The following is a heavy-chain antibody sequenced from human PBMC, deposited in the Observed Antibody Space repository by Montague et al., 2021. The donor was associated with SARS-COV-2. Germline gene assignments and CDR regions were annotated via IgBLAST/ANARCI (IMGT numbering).Heavy chain of an antibody. V-gene: IGHV4-38-2*02. CDR3: ARSQDCSTTSCHFDY. Sequence: SETLSLTCTVSGYSISSGYYWGWIRQPPGKGLEWIGSIYHSGSTXYNPSLKSRVTISVDTSKNQFSLKLSSVTAADTAVYYCARSQDCSTTSCHFDYWGQGTLVIVSS. J-gene: IGHJ4*02. CDR2: IYHSGST. CDR1: GYSISSGYY. D-gene: IGHD2-2*01.